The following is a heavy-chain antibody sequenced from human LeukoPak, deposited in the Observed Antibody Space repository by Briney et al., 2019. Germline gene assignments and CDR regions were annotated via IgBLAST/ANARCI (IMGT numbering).Heavy chain of an antibody. CDR2: ISSNGGST. Sequence: GGSLRLSCSASGFTFSSYAMHWVRQAPGKGLKYVSAISSNGGSTYYADSVKGRFTISRDNSKNTLYLQMSSLRAEDTAVYYCVKDRSGYDFFHFDYWGQGTLVTVSS. D-gene: IGHD5-12*01. J-gene: IGHJ4*02. CDR3: VKDRSGYDFFHFDY. V-gene: IGHV3-64D*06. CDR1: GFTFSSYA.